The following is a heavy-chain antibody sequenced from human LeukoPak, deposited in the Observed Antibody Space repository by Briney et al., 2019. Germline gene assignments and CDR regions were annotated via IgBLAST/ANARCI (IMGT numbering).Heavy chain of an antibody. CDR1: GFTFSSYA. CDR3: AKTADTSVWLNIGY. D-gene: IGHD6-19*01. V-gene: IGHV3-23*01. CDR2: ISGSSGTT. Sequence: GGSLRLSCAASGFTFSSYAMSWVRQAPGKGLEWVSTISGSSGTTYYADSMEGRFTISRDNSKNTLYLQMNSLRAEDTAVYYCAKTADTSVWLNIGYWGQGTLVTVSS. J-gene: IGHJ4*02.